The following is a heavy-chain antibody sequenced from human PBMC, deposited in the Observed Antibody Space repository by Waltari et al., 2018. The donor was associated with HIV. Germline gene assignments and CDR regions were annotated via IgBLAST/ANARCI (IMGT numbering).Heavy chain of an antibody. J-gene: IGHJ4*02. V-gene: IGHV4-59*13. Sequence: VQLQESGPGLVKPSETLSLTCTVPGGSIDNYYWSFIRQTPGKGLEWIGYFYNGGLTHYNPSLKRRAAISVDASKNQFCLKLRSVTAADSAIYYCVRGSVYGAGSYYPFFDYWGRGILVTVSS. CDR1: GGSIDNYY. CDR2: FYNGGLT. CDR3: VRGSVYGAGSYYPFFDY. D-gene: IGHD3-10*01.